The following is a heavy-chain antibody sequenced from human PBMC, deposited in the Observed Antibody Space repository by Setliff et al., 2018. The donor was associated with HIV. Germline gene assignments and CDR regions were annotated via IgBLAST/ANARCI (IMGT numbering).Heavy chain of an antibody. CDR1: GVSITSHY. D-gene: IGHD3-10*01. CDR2: IYYSVNN. Sequence: KPSETLSLTCAVSGVSITSHYWSWIRQPPGKGLEWIGFIYYSVNNNYNPSLKSRVSMSVDTSKNRFSLKLNSVSATDTAVYYCVRDRAMRFSQSPSSYYFDFWGPGAQVTVSS. CDR3: VRDRAMRFSQSPSSYYFDF. J-gene: IGHJ4*02. V-gene: IGHV4-59*11.